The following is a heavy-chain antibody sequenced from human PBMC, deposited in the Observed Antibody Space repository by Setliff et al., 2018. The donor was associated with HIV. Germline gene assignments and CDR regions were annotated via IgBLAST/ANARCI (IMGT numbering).Heavy chain of an antibody. V-gene: IGHV3-7*03. J-gene: IGHJ3*02. D-gene: IGHD2-2*01. CDR2: IKKDGSEK. CDR3: TRYPWAFDI. CDR1: GFTFSSYW. Sequence: PGGSLRPSCAASGFTFSSYWMSWVRQAPGKGPEWVANIKKDGSEKYYVDSVKGRFTISRDNAKNSLYLQMNSLRAEDTAVYYCTRYPWAFDIWGQGTMVTVSS.